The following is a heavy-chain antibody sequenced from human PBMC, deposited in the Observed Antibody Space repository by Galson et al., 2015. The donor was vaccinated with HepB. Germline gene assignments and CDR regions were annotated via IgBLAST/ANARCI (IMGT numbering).Heavy chain of an antibody. V-gene: IGHV2-5*02. CDR3: AHSSERSGYSYGFDY. Sequence: PGKALEWLALIYWDDDKRYSPSLKSRLTITKDTSKNQVVLTMTNMDPVDTATYYCAHSSERSGYSYGFDYWGQGTLVTVSS. D-gene: IGHD5-18*01. J-gene: IGHJ4*02. CDR2: IYWDDDK.